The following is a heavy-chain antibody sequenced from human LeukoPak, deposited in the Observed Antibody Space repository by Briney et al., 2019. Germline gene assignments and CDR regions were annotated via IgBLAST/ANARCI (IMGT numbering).Heavy chain of an antibody. D-gene: IGHD3-3*01. CDR3: ARAGTYYDFWGGWPPTYYYYYGMDV. CDR2: IYYSGST. V-gene: IGHV4-59*01. J-gene: IGHJ6*02. CDR1: GGSISSYH. Sequence: PSETLSLTCTVSGGSISSYHWSWIRQPPGKGLEWIGYIYYSGSTNYNPSLKSRVTISVDTSKNQFSLKLSSVTAADTAVYYCARAGTYYDFWGGWPPTYYYYYGMDVWGQGTTVTVSS.